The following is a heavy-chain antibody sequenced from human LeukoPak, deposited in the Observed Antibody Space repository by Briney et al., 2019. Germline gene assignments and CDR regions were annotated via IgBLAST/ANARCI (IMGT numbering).Heavy chain of an antibody. J-gene: IGHJ4*02. D-gene: IGHD3-22*01. CDR2: ISSSSSYI. V-gene: IGHV3-21*01. Sequence: PGGSLRLSCAASGFTFGSCWMNWVRQAPGKGLEWVSSISSSSSYIYYADSVKGRFTISRDNAKNSLYLQMNSLRAEDTAVYYCARGYYDSSSLNFDYWGQGTLVTVSS. CDR3: ARGYYDSSSLNFDY. CDR1: GFTFGSCW.